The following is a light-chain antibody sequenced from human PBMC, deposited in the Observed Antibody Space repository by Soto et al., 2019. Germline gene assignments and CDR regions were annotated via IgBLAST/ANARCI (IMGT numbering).Light chain of an antibody. Sequence: QVTQFPSSLSASVGDRVTITCRPSQGIRNDLGWYQQKPGKAPKLLIYGASNLQTGVPSRFSGSGSGTDFTLTISSLQPEDVGTYYCPQEYSYPLIFGGGTKVEIK. CDR3: PQEYSYPLI. V-gene: IGKV1-6*01. J-gene: IGKJ4*01. CDR2: GAS. CDR1: QGIRND.